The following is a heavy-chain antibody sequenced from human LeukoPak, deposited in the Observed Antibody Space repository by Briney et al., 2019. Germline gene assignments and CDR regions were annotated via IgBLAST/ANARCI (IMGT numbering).Heavy chain of an antibody. CDR2: IYYSGST. J-gene: IGHJ4*02. CDR1: GGSISSYY. CDR3: ARLSDDFWSGYYKY. Sequence: PSETLSLTCTVSGGSISSYYWSWIRQPPGKGLEWIGSIYYSGSTYYNPSLKSRVTISVDTSKNQFSLKLSSVTAADTAVYYCARLSDDFWSGYYKYWGQGTLVTVSS. D-gene: IGHD3-3*01. V-gene: IGHV4-39*01.